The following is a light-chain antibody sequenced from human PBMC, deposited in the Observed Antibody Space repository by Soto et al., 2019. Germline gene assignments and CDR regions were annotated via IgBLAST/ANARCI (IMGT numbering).Light chain of an antibody. V-gene: IGKV3-20*01. CDR1: QSVSSSY. Sequence: EIVLTQSPDTLSLSPGERATLSCRASQSVSSSYLAWYQQKPGQAPRLLIYDAARRATGIPDRFSGSGSATDYTLTISRLEPEDFAVYYCQQSGSSPYTCGQGTKLEIK. J-gene: IGKJ2*01. CDR3: QQSGSSPYT. CDR2: DAA.